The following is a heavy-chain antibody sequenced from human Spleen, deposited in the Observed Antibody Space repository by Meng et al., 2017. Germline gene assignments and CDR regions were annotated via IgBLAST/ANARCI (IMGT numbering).Heavy chain of an antibody. V-gene: IGHV4-39*01. CDR2: IGHSGFT. CDR3: VRSSGWVRTGFDP. CDR1: GGSISPSGYY. J-gene: IGHJ5*02. D-gene: IGHD6-19*01. Sequence: QVQLQQWGPGLLKPSEALSLTCSVSGGSISPSGYYWGWIRQPPGKGLEWIGSIGHSGFTYYTPSLKSRVTVSIDTSKSQFSLKLTSVTAADTAVYYCVRSSGWVRTGFDPWGQGTLVTVSS.